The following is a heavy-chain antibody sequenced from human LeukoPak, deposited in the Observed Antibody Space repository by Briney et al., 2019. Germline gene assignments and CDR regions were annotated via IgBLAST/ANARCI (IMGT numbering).Heavy chain of an antibody. CDR2: FDPEDGET. Sequence: GSSVKVSCKVSGYTLTELSIRWVRQAPGKGLEWMGGFDPEDGETIYAQKLQGRVTITRDMSTITVYMEVSSLRSEDTAVYYCAGAVKNLGVAIPAHWGQGTLVTVSS. J-gene: IGHJ4*02. D-gene: IGHD3-3*01. V-gene: IGHV1-24*01. CDR1: GYTLTELS. CDR3: AGAVKNLGVAIPAH.